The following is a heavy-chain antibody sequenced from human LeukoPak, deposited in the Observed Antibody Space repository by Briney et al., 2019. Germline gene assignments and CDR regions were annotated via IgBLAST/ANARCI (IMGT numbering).Heavy chain of an antibody. D-gene: IGHD1-1*01. J-gene: IGHJ5*02. V-gene: IGHV4-38-2*01. CDR1: GVSISSGYY. CDR2: VYYTVIS. CDR3: ARSGTNGTDHWFDP. Sequence: SETLSLTCGVSGVSISSGYYWAWIRQPPGKGLEWNGSVYYTVISYYGPSLNSRVTISLDTSKNQLSLKLTSVTAADTAVYYCARSGTNGTDHWFDPWGQGTLVTVSS.